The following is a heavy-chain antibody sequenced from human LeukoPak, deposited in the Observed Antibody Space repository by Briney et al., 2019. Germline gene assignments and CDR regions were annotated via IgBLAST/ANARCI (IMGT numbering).Heavy chain of an antibody. Sequence: ASVKVSCKASGYTFTSYGISWVRQAPGQGLEWMGWIGAYNGNTNYAQKLQGRVTMTTDTSTSTAYMELRSLRSDDTAVYYCARSRCSSTSCYGDLDYWGQGTLVTVSS. CDR1: GYTFTSYG. D-gene: IGHD2-2*01. V-gene: IGHV1-18*01. CDR2: IGAYNGNT. J-gene: IGHJ4*02. CDR3: ARSRCSSTSCYGDLDY.